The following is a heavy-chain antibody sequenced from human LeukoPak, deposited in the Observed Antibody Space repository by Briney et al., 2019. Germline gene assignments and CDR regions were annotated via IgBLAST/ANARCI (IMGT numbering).Heavy chain of an antibody. Sequence: PSETLSLTCAVYGGSFSGYYWSWIRQPPGKGLEWIGEINHSGSTNYNPSLKSRVTISVDTSKNQFSLKLSSVTAADTAVYYCARAEGYSYGLGDAFDIWGQGTMVTVSS. CDR2: INHSGST. J-gene: IGHJ3*02. CDR3: ARAEGYSYGLGDAFDI. V-gene: IGHV4-34*01. CDR1: GGSFSGYY. D-gene: IGHD5-18*01.